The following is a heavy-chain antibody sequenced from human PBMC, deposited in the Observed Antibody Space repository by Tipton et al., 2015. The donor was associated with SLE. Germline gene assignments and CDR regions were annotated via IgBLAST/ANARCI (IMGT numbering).Heavy chain of an antibody. V-gene: IGHV4-59*08. CDR3: ATQQPLGSSGWYGPPDAFDI. CDR2: IFYSGST. J-gene: IGHJ3*02. D-gene: IGHD6-19*01. CDR1: GGSISSYY. Sequence: TLSLTCTVSGGSISSYYWSWIRQPPGNGLEWIGYIFYSGSTNYNPSLKSRVTISVDTSKNQFSLKLSSVTAADTAVYYCATQQPLGSSGWYGPPDAFDIWGRGTMVTVSS.